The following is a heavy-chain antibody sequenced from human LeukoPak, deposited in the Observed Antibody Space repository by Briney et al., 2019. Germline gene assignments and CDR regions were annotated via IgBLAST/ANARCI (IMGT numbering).Heavy chain of an antibody. D-gene: IGHD6-13*01. CDR3: ARDLSSSWFFDY. Sequence: GGSLRLSCAASGFTFSSYGMHWVRQAPGKGLEWVAVISYDGSNKYYADSVKGRFTISRDNSKNTLYLQMNSLRAEDTAVYYCARDLSSSWFFDYWGQGTLVTVSS. CDR1: GFTFSSYG. V-gene: IGHV3-30*03. CDR2: ISYDGSNK. J-gene: IGHJ4*02.